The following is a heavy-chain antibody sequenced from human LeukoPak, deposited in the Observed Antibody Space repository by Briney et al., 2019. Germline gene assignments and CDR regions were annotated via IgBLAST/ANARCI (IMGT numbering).Heavy chain of an antibody. D-gene: IGHD6-13*01. CDR2: FDPEDGET. V-gene: IGHV1-24*01. Sequence: ASVKVSCKVSGYTLTELSMHWVRQAPGKGLEWMGGFDPEDGETIYAQKFQGRVTMTEDTSTDTAYMELSSLRSEDTAVYYCARGGYSSSKDWFDPWGQGTLVTVSS. J-gene: IGHJ5*02. CDR3: ARGGYSSSKDWFDP. CDR1: GYTLTELS.